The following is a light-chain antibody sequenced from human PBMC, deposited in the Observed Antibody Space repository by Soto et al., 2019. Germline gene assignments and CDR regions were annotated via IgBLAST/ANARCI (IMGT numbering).Light chain of an antibody. J-gene: IGLJ3*02. CDR2: EVS. Sequence: QSVLTQPPSASGSPGQSVTISCTGTSSDVGGYNDVSWYHQHPGNAPKLMIYEVSKRPSGVPDRFSGSKSGNTASLTVSGLQAEDEAEYYGSSDAGSNNLVFGGGTKVTVL. V-gene: IGLV2-8*01. CDR3: SSDAGSNNLV. CDR1: SSDVGGYND.